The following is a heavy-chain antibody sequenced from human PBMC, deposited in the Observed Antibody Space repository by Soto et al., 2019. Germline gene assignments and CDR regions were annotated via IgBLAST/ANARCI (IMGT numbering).Heavy chain of an antibody. CDR3: AKDMVRSCTNGVCDTGLVDY. J-gene: IGHJ4*02. V-gene: IGHV3-23*01. Sequence: GKGLEGVSDISGSGHNTYYTPSVMGRFTISRDNAKNSLYLQMNSLRAGDTALYYCAKDMVRSCTNGVCDTGLVDYWGQGTLVTVSS. CDR2: ISGSGHNT. D-gene: IGHD2-8*01.